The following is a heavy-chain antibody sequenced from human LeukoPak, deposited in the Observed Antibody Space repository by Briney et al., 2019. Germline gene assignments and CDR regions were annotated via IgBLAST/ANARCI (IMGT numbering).Heavy chain of an antibody. Sequence: SETLSLTCAVYGGSFSGYYWSWIRQPPGKGLEWIGEINHSGSTNYNPSLKSRVTISVDTSKNQFSLKLSSVTAADTAVYYCARYVRSWTSFDYWGQGTLVTVSS. D-gene: IGHD3-10*02. CDR3: ARYVRSWTSFDY. V-gene: IGHV4-34*01. J-gene: IGHJ4*02. CDR1: GGSFSGYY. CDR2: INHSGST.